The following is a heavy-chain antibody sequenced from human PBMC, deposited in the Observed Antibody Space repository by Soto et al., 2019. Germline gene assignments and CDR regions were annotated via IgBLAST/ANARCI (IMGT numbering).Heavy chain of an antibody. V-gene: IGHV4-39*01. J-gene: IGHJ4*02. Sequence: PSETLSLTCTVSGGSISSSRYYWGWIRQPPGKGLEWIGSIYYSGSTYYNPSLKSRVTISVDTSKNQFSLKLSSVTAADTAVYYCARHAGPDVFRYFDWLPYFDYWGQGTLVTVSS. D-gene: IGHD3-9*01. CDR2: IYYSGST. CDR3: ARHAGPDVFRYFDWLPYFDY. CDR1: GGSISSSRYY.